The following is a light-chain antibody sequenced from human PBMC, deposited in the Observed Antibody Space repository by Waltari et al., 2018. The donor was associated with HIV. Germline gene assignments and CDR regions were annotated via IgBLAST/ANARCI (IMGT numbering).Light chain of an antibody. CDR2: ENN. CDR3: AAWDDSLNGYV. J-gene: IGLJ1*01. V-gene: IGLV1-44*01. CDR1: SSNIGSNT. Sequence: QSVLTQPPSASGAPGQRVTISCSGRSSNIGSNTVNWYQQLPGTAPKLLIYENNQRPSGVPDRFSGSKSGTSASLGIIGLQSEDEADYYCAAWDDSLNGYVFGTGTKVTVL.